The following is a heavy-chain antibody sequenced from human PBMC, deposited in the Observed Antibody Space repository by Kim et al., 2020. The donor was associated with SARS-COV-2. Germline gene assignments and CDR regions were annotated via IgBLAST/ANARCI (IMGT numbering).Heavy chain of an antibody. Sequence: DSVTGRFTIARDNANNSLDLQMNSLRAEDTALYYCAKGVATHPLGSLDYWGQGTLVTVSS. D-gene: IGHD5-12*01. J-gene: IGHJ4*02. V-gene: IGHV3-9*01. CDR3: AKGVATHPLGSLDY.